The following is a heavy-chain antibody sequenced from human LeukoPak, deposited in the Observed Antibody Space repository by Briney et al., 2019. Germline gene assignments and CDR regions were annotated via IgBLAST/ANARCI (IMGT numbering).Heavy chain of an antibody. J-gene: IGHJ5*02. CDR1: GGSISSSSYY. Sequence: PSETLSLTCTVSGGSISSSSYYWGWIRPPPGKGLEWVGSIYYSGSTYYNPSLKSRVTISVDTSKNQFSLKLSSVTAADTAVYYCARGRKGLLTYYFDSSITNWFDPWGQGTLVTVSS. CDR3: ARGRKGLLTYYFDSSITNWFDP. D-gene: IGHD3-22*01. CDR2: IYYSGST. V-gene: IGHV4-39*01.